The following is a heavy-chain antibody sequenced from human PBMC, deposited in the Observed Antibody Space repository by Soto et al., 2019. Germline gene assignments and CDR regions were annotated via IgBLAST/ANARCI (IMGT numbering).Heavy chain of an antibody. CDR2: VNPEATIT. CDR3: ARPKGAAYSAFDI. D-gene: IGHD2-21*01. V-gene: IGHV3-74*01. CDR1: GFTFGRHW. J-gene: IGHJ3*02. Sequence: EVQLVESGGGLVQPGGSLRLSCAASGFTFGRHWMHWIRQTPGEGLVSISRVNPEATITDYADSVRGRFTISRDNAKSTLYLEMHSLTAEDPGVYYCARPKGAAYSAFDIWGQGTKVTVSS.